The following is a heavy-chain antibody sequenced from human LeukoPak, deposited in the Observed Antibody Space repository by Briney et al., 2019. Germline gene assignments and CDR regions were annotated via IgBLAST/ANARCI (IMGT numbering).Heavy chain of an antibody. Sequence: SVKVSCKASGDTFSSYAINWVRQAPGQGLAWMGRIIPIFGTATYGQNFQGRVTVTADKSTSTAYMELSSLRSEDTAVYYCARTYYYDTSGYAHPFDIWGQGTMVTVSS. CDR2: IIPIFGTA. CDR3: ARTYYYDTSGYAHPFDI. V-gene: IGHV1-69*06. CDR1: GDTFSSYA. D-gene: IGHD3-22*01. J-gene: IGHJ3*02.